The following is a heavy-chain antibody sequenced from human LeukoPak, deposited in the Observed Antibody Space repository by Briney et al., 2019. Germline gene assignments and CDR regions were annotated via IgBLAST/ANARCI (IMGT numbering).Heavy chain of an antibody. CDR2: IYSVGTT. CDR1: GFTVSNNY. Sequence: GGSLRLSCAASGFTVSNNYMTWVRQAPGKGLEWVALIYSVGTTFHADSVKGRFTVSRDHSKNTLYLQMNSLRAEDTAVYYCARKLAKYYFDYWGQGTLVTVSS. J-gene: IGHJ4*02. V-gene: IGHV3-53*01. D-gene: IGHD1-1*01. CDR3: ARKLAKYYFDY.